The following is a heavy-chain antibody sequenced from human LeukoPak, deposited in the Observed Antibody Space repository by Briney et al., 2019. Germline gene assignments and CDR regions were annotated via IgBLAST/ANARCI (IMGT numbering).Heavy chain of an antibody. CDR2: ISGSGGST. D-gene: IGHD3-10*01. Sequence: PGGSLRLSCAASGFTFSSYAMSWVRQAPGKGLEWVSAISGSGGSTYYADSVKGRFTISRDNSKNTLYLQMNSLRAEDTAVYYRARYGSGSYYPRFDYWGQGTLVTVSS. CDR1: GFTFSSYA. J-gene: IGHJ4*02. V-gene: IGHV3-23*01. CDR3: ARYGSGSYYPRFDY.